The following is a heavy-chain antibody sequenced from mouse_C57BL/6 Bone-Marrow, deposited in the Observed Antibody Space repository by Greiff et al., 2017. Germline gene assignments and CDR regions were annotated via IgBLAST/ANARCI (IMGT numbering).Heavy chain of an antibody. CDR2: IYPGSGST. Sequence: QVQLKQPGAELVKPGASVKMSCKASGYTFTSYWINWVKQRHGQGLEWIGEIYPGSGSTNYNEKFKCKATLNVDTSSSTAYMQLSSLTSEESAVYYCSRSGSSDSWFADWGQGTLVTVSA. V-gene: IGHV1-55*01. CDR3: SRSGSSDSWFAD. D-gene: IGHD1-1*01. J-gene: IGHJ3*01. CDR1: GYTFTSYW.